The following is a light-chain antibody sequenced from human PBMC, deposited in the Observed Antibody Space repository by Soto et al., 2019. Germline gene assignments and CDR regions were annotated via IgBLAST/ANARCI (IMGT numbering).Light chain of an antibody. V-gene: IGKV3-20*01. CDR3: HQFDSSLT. Sequence: EIVLTQSPGSLSLSPGERATLSCRASQSVMSNFFAWYQQQPGQAPRLLIFGASVRATGVPDRFSGSGSGTDFPLTISRLEPEDSAVYYCHQFDSSLTFGQGTKVEI. CDR1: QSVMSNF. CDR2: GAS. J-gene: IGKJ1*01.